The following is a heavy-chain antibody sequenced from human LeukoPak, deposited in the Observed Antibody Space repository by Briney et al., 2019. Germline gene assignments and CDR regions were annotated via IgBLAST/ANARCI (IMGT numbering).Heavy chain of an antibody. CDR1: GGTFSSYA. CDR3: ARAMVRGVIWFSGMDV. Sequence: SVKVSCKASGGTFSSYAISWVRQAPGQGLEWMGGIIPIFGTANYAQKFQGRVTITADESTSTAYMELSSLRSEDTAVYYCARAMVRGVIWFSGMDVWGQGTTVTVSS. V-gene: IGHV1-69*13. D-gene: IGHD3-10*01. J-gene: IGHJ6*02. CDR2: IIPIFGTA.